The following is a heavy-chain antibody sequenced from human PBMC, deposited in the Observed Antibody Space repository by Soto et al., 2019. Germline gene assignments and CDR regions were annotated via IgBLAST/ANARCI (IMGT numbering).Heavy chain of an antibody. D-gene: IGHD2-2*01. CDR3: ARGEKYCSSTSCRVGYYYYYGMDV. J-gene: IGHJ6*02. CDR2: IKQDGSEK. Sequence: GGSLRLSCAASGFTFSSYWMSWVRQAPGKGLEWVANIKQDGSEKYYVDSVKGRFTISRDNAKNSLYLQMNSLRAEDTAVYYCARGEKYCSSTSCRVGYYYYYGMDVWGQGTTVTVSS. V-gene: IGHV3-7*05. CDR1: GFTFSSYW.